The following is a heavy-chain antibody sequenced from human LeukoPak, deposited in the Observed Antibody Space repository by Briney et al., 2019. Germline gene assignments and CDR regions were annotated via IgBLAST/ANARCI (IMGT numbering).Heavy chain of an antibody. CDR3: ATPPGYWGSAPFDY. CDR1: GLTFSNAW. Sequence: GGSLRLSCAASGLTFSNAWMNWVRQAPGKGLEWVGHIKSKTDGGTTDYAAAVKGRFTISRDDSNTTVYLQMISLKTEDTAVYYCATPPGYWGSAPFDYWGQGTLVTVSS. D-gene: IGHD7-27*01. CDR2: IKSKTDGGTT. V-gene: IGHV3-15*01. J-gene: IGHJ4*02.